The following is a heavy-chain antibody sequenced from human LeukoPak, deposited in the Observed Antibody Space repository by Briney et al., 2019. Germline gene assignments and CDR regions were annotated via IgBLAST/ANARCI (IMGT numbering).Heavy chain of an antibody. D-gene: IGHD6-19*01. CDR1: GGTFNSYA. Sequence: ASVKVSCKASGGTFNSYAISWVRQAPGQGLEWMGRIIPIFGIANYAQKFQGRVTITADKSTSTAYMELSSLRSEDTAVYYCARTSSGWYEGNHLGYWGQGTLVTVSS. V-gene: IGHV1-69*04. CDR2: IIPIFGIA. J-gene: IGHJ4*02. CDR3: ARTSSGWYEGNHLGY.